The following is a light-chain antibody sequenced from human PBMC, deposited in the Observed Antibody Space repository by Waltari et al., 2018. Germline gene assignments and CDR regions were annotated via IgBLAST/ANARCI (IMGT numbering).Light chain of an antibody. CDR1: QGINNY. CDR2: AAS. V-gene: IGKV1-16*01. Sequence: DIQMTQSPSSLSASVGDRVTIPCRASQGINNYLAWFQQKPGKAPTSLIYAASSLQSGVPSRFSGSSSGTDFTLTISSLQSEDFATYYCQQYIVYPLTFGGGTKVELK. CDR3: QQYIVYPLT. J-gene: IGKJ4*01.